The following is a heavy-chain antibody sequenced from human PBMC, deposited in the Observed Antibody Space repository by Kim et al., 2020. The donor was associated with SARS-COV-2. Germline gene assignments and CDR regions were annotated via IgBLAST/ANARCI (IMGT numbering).Heavy chain of an antibody. CDR1: GFTFGDYA. J-gene: IGHJ4*02. V-gene: IGHV3-9*01. CDR3: AKDIRMAYSSGWWDY. D-gene: IGHD6-19*01. Sequence: GGSLRLSCAASGFTFGDYAMHWVRQAPGKGLEWVSGISWNSGSIGYADSVKGRFTISRDNAKNSLYLQMNSLRAEDTALYYCAKDIRMAYSSGWWDYWGQGTLVTVSS. CDR2: ISWNSGSI.